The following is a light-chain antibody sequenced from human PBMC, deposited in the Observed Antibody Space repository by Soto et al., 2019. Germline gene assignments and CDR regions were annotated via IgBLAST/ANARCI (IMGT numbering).Light chain of an antibody. V-gene: IGKV4-1*01. CDR3: QQYLGAPLT. CDR1: QTVLYSSNNKDY. CDR2: WAS. Sequence: DIVMTQSPDSLAVSLGERVTINCKYSQTVLYSSNNKDYLAWYQQKPGQPPKLFIYWASTRESGVPDRFSGSGSGTDFTLTISSLQAEDVAVYYCQQYLGAPLTFGGGTRVEIK. J-gene: IGKJ4*01.